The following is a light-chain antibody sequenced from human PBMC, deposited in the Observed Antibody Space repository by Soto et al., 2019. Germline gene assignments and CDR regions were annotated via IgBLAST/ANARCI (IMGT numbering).Light chain of an antibody. CDR2: AAS. Sequence: EVVMTQSPATLSVSPGDKVSLSCRANQTISNTLAWYQQKPGQAPRLLIYAASTRATGIPARFSGSGSGTEFTLTISSLQSEDFAVYYCQQYNNWPPLTFGGGTKVDIK. CDR1: QTISNT. J-gene: IGKJ4*01. CDR3: QQYNNWPPLT. V-gene: IGKV3-15*01.